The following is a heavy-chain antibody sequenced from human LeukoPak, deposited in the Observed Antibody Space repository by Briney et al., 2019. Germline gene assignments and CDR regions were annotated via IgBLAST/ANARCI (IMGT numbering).Heavy chain of an antibody. CDR3: AKRMGFATSWVDY. V-gene: IGHV3-23*01. D-gene: IGHD2-2*01. CDR2: ITGNGGDT. CDR1: GFTFSSCA. Sequence: PGGSLRVSCAASGFTFSSCAMSWVRQAPGKGLEWVSAITGNGGDTSYADSVKGRFTISRDNSKNTLYPQMNSLRAEDTAIYYCAKRMGFATSWVDYWGQGTLVTVSS. J-gene: IGHJ4*02.